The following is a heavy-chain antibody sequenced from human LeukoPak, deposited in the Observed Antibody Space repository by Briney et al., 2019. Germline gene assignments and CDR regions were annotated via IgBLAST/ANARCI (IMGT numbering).Heavy chain of an antibody. CDR3: AKSGIVGASSDAFDI. D-gene: IGHD1-26*01. CDR1: GFTFSNYA. V-gene: IGHV3-30*04. Sequence: GRSLRLSCAASGFTFSNYALHWVRQAPGKGLEWVAVISYDGSNKYYADSVKGRFTISRDNAKNSLYLQMNSLRAEDTAVYYCAKSGIVGASSDAFDIWGQGTMVTVSS. CDR2: ISYDGSNK. J-gene: IGHJ3*02.